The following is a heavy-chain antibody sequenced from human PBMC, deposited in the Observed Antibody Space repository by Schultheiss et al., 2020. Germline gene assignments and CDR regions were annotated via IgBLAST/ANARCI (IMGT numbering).Heavy chain of an antibody. CDR3: ARERSAMAIDY. D-gene: IGHD5-18*01. J-gene: IGHJ4*02. Sequence: GGSLRLSCATSGFTFSSYSMNWVRQAPGKGLEWVSSISSSSSYIYYADSVKGRFTISRDNAKNSLYLQMNSLRAEDTAVYYCARERSAMAIDYWGQGTLVTVSS. CDR2: ISSSSSYI. CDR1: GFTFSSYS. V-gene: IGHV3-21*01.